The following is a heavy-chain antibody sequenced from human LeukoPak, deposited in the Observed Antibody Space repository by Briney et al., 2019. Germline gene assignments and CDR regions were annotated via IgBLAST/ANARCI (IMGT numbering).Heavy chain of an antibody. CDR1: GGSISSGSYY. CDR2: IYTSGST. J-gene: IGHJ3*02. D-gene: IGHD3-16*01. V-gene: IGHV4-61*02. CDR3: ARVGAHDAFDI. Sequence: SETLSLTCTVSGGSISSGSYYWSWIRQPAGKGLEWIGRIYTSGSTNYNPSLKSRVTISVDTSKNQFSLKLSSVTAADTAGYYCARVGAHDAFDIWGQGTMVTVSS.